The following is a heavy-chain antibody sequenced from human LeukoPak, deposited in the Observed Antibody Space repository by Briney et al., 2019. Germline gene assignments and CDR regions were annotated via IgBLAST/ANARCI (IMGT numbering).Heavy chain of an antibody. D-gene: IGHD3-10*01. CDR1: AFTFSSYA. V-gene: IGHV3-23*01. CDR2: ISGSGGST. Sequence: GGSLRLSCAASAFTFSSYAMTWVRQAPGKGLEWVSAISGSGGSTYYADSVKGRFTISRDNSKNTLSLQMNSLRPEDTAVYYCTRAGGLVRGVHYYYYMDVWGKGTTVTISS. J-gene: IGHJ6*03. CDR3: TRAGGLVRGVHYYYYMDV.